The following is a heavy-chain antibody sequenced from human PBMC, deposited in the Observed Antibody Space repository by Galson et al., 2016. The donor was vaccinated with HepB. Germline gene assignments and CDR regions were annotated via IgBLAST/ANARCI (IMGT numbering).Heavy chain of an antibody. CDR3: ARNMYGAATNYIGDVFDI. CDR1: GLTVSGDY. D-gene: IGHD3-10*01. V-gene: IGHV3-53*01. CDR2: LYRDGST. J-gene: IGHJ3*02. Sequence: SLRLSCAVSGLTVSGDYMSWVRQAPGKGLEWVSVLYRDGSTYYAESVEGRFTISRDNSRNTLYLQMNSLRAEDTAMYYCARNMYGAATNYIGDVFDIWGQGTMVTVSS.